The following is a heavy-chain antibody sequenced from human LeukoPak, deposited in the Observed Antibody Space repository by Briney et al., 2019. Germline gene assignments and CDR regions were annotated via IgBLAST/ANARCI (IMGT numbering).Heavy chain of an antibody. J-gene: IGHJ4*02. CDR2: ISGSGGST. Sequence: PGGSLRLSCAASGFTFSSYAMSWVRQAPGKGLEWVSAISGSGGSTYYADSVKGRFTISRDNSKNTLYLQMNSLRAEDTAVYYCAKDSNGPYYYDCSGNFDYWGQGTLVTVSS. V-gene: IGHV3-23*01. D-gene: IGHD3-22*01. CDR3: AKDSNGPYYYDCSGNFDY. CDR1: GFTFSSYA.